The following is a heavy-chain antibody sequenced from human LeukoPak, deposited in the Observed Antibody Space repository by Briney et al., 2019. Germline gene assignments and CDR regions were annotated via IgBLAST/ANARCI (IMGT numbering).Heavy chain of an antibody. J-gene: IGHJ4*02. CDR1: GGTFSSYA. CDR2: IIPVFGTA. CDR3: ARGPNSGYGRFDY. V-gene: IGHV1-69*13. Sequence: SVKVSCKASGGTFSSYAISWVRQAPGQGLEWMGGIIPVFGTANYAQKFQGRVTITADESTSTAYMELSSLRSEDTAVYYCARGPNSGYGRFDYWGQGTLVTVSS. D-gene: IGHD5-12*01.